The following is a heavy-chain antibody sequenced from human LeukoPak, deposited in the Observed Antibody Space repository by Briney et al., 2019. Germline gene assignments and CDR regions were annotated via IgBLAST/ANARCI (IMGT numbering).Heavy chain of an antibody. CDR1: GYTFTGYY. Sequence: GASVKVSCKASGYTFTGYYMHWVRQAPGQGLEWTGWINPNSGGTNYAQKFQGRVTMTRDTSISTAYMELSRLRSDDTAVYYCARSYYPMNYFDYWGQGTLVTVSS. D-gene: IGHD1-26*01. V-gene: IGHV1-2*02. CDR3: ARSYYPMNYFDY. CDR2: INPNSGGT. J-gene: IGHJ4*02.